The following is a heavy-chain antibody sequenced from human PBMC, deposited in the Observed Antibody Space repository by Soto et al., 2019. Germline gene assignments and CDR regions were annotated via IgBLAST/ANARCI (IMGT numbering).Heavy chain of an antibody. CDR3: ARVEGGYYGSGSYGFDY. J-gene: IGHJ4*02. Sequence: EVQLVESGGGLVQPGGSLSLSCAASGFTFSNYWMTWVGQAPGKGLEWVANIKQVGSEKYFVDSVKGRSTISSDKAKNSVYLHMDSLRVEDTDVYYCARVEGGYYGSGSYGFDYWGQGSLVTVSS. CDR2: IKQVGSEK. V-gene: IGHV3-7*01. D-gene: IGHD3-10*01. CDR1: GFTFSNYW.